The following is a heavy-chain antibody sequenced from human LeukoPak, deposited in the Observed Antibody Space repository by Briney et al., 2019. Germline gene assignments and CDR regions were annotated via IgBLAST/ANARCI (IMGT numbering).Heavy chain of an antibody. V-gene: IGHV1-18*01. D-gene: IGHD1-26*01. Sequence: ASVTLSSQPSRHTSTSKGTSWVRPAPGQGLEWIGWIRAYNGHTNYAQKFQGRVTMTTDTSTGTAYMELWSLRSDDTAVYYCARGGTYSRGLLVYWGQGTLVTVSS. CDR1: RHTSTSKG. CDR2: IRAYNGHT. CDR3: ARGGTYSRGLLVY. J-gene: IGHJ4*02.